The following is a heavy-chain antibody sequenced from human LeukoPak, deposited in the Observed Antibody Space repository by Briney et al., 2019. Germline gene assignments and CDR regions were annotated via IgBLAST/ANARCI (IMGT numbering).Heavy chain of an antibody. V-gene: IGHV4-39*01. CDR1: DGSVSNNYYA. D-gene: IGHD2-21*02. CDR3: ARHAIVVVTATDYFDY. J-gene: IGHJ4*02. CDR2: FYYSGST. Sequence: KPSETLSLTCTVSDGSVSNNYYAWGWIRQPPGKGLEWIGSFYYSGSTYYNPSLKSRVTTSVDTSKNQFSLKVNSVTAAGTAVYYCARHAIVVVTATDYFDYWGQGTLVAVSS.